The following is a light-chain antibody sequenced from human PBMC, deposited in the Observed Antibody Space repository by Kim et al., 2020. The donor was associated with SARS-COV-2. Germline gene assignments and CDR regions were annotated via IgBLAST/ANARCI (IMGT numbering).Light chain of an antibody. CDR1: SSDVGAYNY. V-gene: IGLV2-11*01. J-gene: IGLJ3*02. CDR2: DFS. CDR3: CSYAGSYSVWV. Sequence: SAPFSCPGPSSDVGAYNYVSWYQRHPGKAPKLMIYDFSKRPSGVIDRFSGSKSGNTASLTISGLQSEDEADYYCCSYAGSYSVWVFGGGTQLTVL.